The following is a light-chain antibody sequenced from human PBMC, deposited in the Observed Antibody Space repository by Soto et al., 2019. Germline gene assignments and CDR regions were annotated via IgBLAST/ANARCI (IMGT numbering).Light chain of an antibody. V-gene: IGKV1-8*01. Sequence: AIRMTQSPSSFSASTGDRVTITCRASQGISSYLAWYQQKPGKAPKLLIYAASTLQSGVPSRFSGSGSWTDFTLTICCLQSEDFATYYCQQYYSYHSFGGGTKVDIK. CDR3: QQYYSYHS. CDR1: QGISSY. CDR2: AAS. J-gene: IGKJ4*01.